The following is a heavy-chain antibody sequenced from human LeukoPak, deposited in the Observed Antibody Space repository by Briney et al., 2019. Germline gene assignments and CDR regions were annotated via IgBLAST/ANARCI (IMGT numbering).Heavy chain of an antibody. Sequence: GGSLRLSCAASGFTFSSYSMNWVRQAPGKGLEWVSSISSSSSYIYYADSVKGRFTISRDNAKNSLYLQMNSLRAEDTAVYYCAKDLTQWLASFDYWGQGTLVTVSS. V-gene: IGHV3-21*01. D-gene: IGHD6-19*01. CDR3: AKDLTQWLASFDY. CDR1: GFTFSSYS. CDR2: ISSSSSYI. J-gene: IGHJ4*02.